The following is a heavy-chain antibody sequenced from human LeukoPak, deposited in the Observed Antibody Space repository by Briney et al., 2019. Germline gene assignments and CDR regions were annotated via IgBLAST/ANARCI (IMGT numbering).Heavy chain of an antibody. Sequence: GGSLRLSCAASEFTFSSYAMNWVRQAPGKGLEWVSGISGSGGNIYYADSVKGRCTISRDNAKNSLYLQMNSLRAEDTAVYHCVKDWAYCGADCYSTAFHIWGPGTMVTVS. CDR3: VKDWAYCGADCYSTAFHI. CDR1: EFTFSSYA. CDR2: ISGSGGNI. J-gene: IGHJ3*02. V-gene: IGHV3-23*01. D-gene: IGHD2-21*02.